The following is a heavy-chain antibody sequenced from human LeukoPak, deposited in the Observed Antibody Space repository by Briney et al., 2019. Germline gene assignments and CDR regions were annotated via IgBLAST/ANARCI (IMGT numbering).Heavy chain of an antibody. Sequence: SETLSLTCTVSGGSISSYYWSWIRQPAGKGLEWIGRIYTSGSTKYNPSLKSRVTMSVDTSKNQFSLKWSSVTAADTAVYYCARDGNSGYTFDYWGQGTLVTVSS. CDR1: GGSISSYY. D-gene: IGHD5-12*01. V-gene: IGHV4-4*07. J-gene: IGHJ4*02. CDR2: IYTSGST. CDR3: ARDGNSGYTFDY.